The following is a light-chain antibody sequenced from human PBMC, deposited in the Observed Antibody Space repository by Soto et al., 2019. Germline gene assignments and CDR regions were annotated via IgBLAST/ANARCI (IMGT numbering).Light chain of an antibody. V-gene: IGLV2-11*01. CDR2: DVS. CDR3: CSYAGSYNNYV. J-gene: IGLJ1*01. CDR1: SSDVGGYNY. Sequence: QSALTQPRSVSGSPGQSVTISCTGTSSDVGGYNYVSWYQQHPGKAPKLMIYDVSKRPSGVPDRFSGSKSGNTASLTISGLQAEDEADYYCCSYAGSYNNYVFGTGTQLTVL.